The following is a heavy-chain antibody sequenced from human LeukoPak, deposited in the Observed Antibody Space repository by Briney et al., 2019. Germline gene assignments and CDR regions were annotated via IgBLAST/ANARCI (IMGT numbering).Heavy chain of an antibody. Sequence: SLRLSCAASGFTFSSYDMSWVRQAPGKGLEWVAVISHDGSKKYYADSVKGRFTISRDSSRNTVYLQVKSLRAEDTAVYYCARDGAGHYYESSGYFDSWGQGTLVTVSS. V-gene: IGHV3-30-3*01. CDR3: ARDGAGHYYESSGYFDS. D-gene: IGHD3-22*01. CDR1: GFTFSSYD. J-gene: IGHJ4*02. CDR2: ISHDGSKK.